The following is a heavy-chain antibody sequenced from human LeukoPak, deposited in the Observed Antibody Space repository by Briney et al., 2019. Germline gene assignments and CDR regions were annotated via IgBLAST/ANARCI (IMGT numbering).Heavy chain of an antibody. D-gene: IGHD5-18*01. V-gene: IGHV1-69*13. J-gene: IGHJ4*02. CDR3: AREGFTWIQLYSLDY. CDR2: IIPIFGTA. Sequence: SVKVSCKASGGTFSSYAISWVRQAPGQGLEWMGGIIPIFGTANYAQKFQGRVTITADESTSTAYMELSSLRSEDTAVYYCAREGFTWIQLYSLDYWGQGTLVTVSS. CDR1: GGTFSSYA.